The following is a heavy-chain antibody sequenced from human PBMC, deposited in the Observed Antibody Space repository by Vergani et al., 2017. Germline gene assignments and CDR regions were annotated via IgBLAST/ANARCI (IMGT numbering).Heavy chain of an antibody. J-gene: IGHJ5*02. D-gene: IGHD3-16*02. Sequence: QVQMVQSGSEVKKPGASVKISCKASGYTFTNYYINWVRQAPGQGLEWMGIINPSAGGTKYSQKFQGRISITRDTSTTTVYMELSSLISDDTAVYYCGRDPLVIAIPGTLDHWGQGTLVTFSS. V-gene: IGHV1-46*03. CDR3: GRDPLVIAIPGTLDH. CDR1: GYTFTNYY. CDR2: INPSAGGT.